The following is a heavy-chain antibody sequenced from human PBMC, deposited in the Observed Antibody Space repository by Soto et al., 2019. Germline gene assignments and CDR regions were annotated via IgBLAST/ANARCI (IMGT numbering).Heavy chain of an antibody. CDR3: AREMGSPAAMGYYYYYMDV. D-gene: IGHD2-2*01. CDR1: GFTFDDYG. CDR2: INWNGGST. J-gene: IGHJ6*03. Sequence: GGSLRLSCAASGFTFDDYGMSWVRQAPGKGLEWVSGINWNGGSTGYADSVKGRFTISRDNAKNSLYLQMNSLRAEDTALYHCAREMGSPAAMGYYYYYMDVWGKGTTVTVSS. V-gene: IGHV3-20*01.